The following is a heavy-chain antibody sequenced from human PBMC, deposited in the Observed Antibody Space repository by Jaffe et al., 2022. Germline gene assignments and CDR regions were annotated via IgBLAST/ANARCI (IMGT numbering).Heavy chain of an antibody. V-gene: IGHV4-59*01. CDR3: ARGNYDRLYAFDI. Sequence: QVQLQESGPGLVKPSETVSLTCTVSGGSMRSYYWSWIRQPPGKGLEWIGYIYEIANDNYNPSLKSRVTTSMDTSNNQFSLKMTSVTAADTAIYYCARGNYDRLYAFDIWGPGTMVTVSS. CDR1: GGSMRSYY. CDR2: IYEIAND. D-gene: IGHD3-22*01. J-gene: IGHJ3*02.